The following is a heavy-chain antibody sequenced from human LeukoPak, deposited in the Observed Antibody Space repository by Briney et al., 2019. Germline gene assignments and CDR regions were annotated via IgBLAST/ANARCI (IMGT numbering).Heavy chain of an antibody. Sequence: SETLSLTCTVSGGSISSYYWSWIRQPTGKGLEWIGYIYYSGSTNYNPSLKSRVTISVDTSKNQFSLKLSSVTAADTAVYYCARAPGDGWYYFDYWGQGTLVTVSS. J-gene: IGHJ4*02. CDR1: GGSISSYY. D-gene: IGHD6-19*01. V-gene: IGHV4-59*01. CDR2: IYYSGST. CDR3: ARAPGDGWYYFDY.